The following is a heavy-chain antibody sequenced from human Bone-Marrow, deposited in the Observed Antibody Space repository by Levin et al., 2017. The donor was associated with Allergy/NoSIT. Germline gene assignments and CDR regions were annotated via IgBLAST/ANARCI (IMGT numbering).Heavy chain of an antibody. CDR2: IWYDGSNK. J-gene: IGHJ4*02. Sequence: PGGSLRLSCAASGFTFNNYGMHWVRQAPGKGLEWVATIWYDGSNKYYTDSVKGRFTISRDNSKNTVSLQMNGLRGEDTAVYYCARDPSSGWIRFDHWGQGTLVTVSS. V-gene: IGHV3-33*01. CDR1: GFTFNNYG. D-gene: IGHD6-19*01. CDR3: ARDPSSGWIRFDH.